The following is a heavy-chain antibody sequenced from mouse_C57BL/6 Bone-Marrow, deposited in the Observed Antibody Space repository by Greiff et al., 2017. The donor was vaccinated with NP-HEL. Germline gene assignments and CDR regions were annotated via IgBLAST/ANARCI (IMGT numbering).Heavy chain of an antibody. J-gene: IGHJ4*01. CDR2: IDPNSGGT. D-gene: IGHD1-2*01. V-gene: IGHV1-72*01. CDR3: ARRYMLTTAYYAMDY. Sequence: QVQLQQPGAELVKPGASVKLSCKASGYTFTSYWMPWVNRRPGRGLEWLGRIDPNSGGTKYNEKFKSKATLTVDKPSSTAYMQLSSLTSEDSAVYYCARRYMLTTAYYAMDYWGQGTSVTVSS. CDR1: GYTFTSYW.